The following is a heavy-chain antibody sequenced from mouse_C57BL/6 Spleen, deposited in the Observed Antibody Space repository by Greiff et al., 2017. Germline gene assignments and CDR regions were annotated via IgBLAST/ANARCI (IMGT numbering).Heavy chain of an antibody. V-gene: IGHV1-26*01. J-gene: IGHJ4*01. Sequence: EVQLQQSGPELVKPGASVKISCKASGYTFTDYAMNWVKQSLGKSLEWIGDISPNNGGTSYNQKFKGKATLSVDKASSTAYMGLRSLTSVDSAVYYCARRYAMDYWGQGTSATVSS. CDR1: GYTFTDYA. CDR3: ARRYAMDY. CDR2: ISPNNGGT.